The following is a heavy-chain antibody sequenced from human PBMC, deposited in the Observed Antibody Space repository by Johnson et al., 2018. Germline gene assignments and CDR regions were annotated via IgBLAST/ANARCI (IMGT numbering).Heavy chain of an antibody. Sequence: QVQLQESGPGLVKPSETLSLTCTVSGGSINPYYWTWLRQPPGKGLEWIGYINSRGSTDYNPSLESRVNISVDTSKNQFSLKLISVTAADTAVYYRPKPLSQWLLLSDAFDIWGQGTMFTVSA. CDR3: PKPLSQWLLLSDAFDI. D-gene: IGHD6-19*01. J-gene: IGHJ3*02. V-gene: IGHV4-59*01. CDR2: INSRGST. CDR1: GGSINPYY.